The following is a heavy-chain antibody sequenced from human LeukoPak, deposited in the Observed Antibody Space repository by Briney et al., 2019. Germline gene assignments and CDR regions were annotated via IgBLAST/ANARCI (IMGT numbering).Heavy chain of an antibody. CDR1: GGSISSYY. Sequence: SETLSLTCTVSGGSISSYYWSWIRQPAGKGLEWIGRIYTSGSTNYNPSLKSRVTMSVDTSKNQFSLKLSSVTAADTAVYYCARDVGAQGYCSGGSCYFDYWGQGTLVTVSS. J-gene: IGHJ4*02. D-gene: IGHD2-15*01. CDR3: ARDVGAQGYCSGGSCYFDY. CDR2: IYTSGST. V-gene: IGHV4-4*07.